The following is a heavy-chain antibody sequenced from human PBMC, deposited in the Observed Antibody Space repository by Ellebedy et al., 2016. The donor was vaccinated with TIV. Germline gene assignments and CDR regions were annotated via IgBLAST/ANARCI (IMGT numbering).Heavy chain of an antibody. V-gene: IGHV3-23*01. CDR2: TSGSGYRT. Sequence: GESLKISXAASGYSFSDYAMSWVRQAPGKGLECVSATSGSGYRTYYADSVKGRLTISRDNSKNTLDLQMNSLRDEDTAVYYCAKVPNLRGQLVYFHHWGQGTVVSVSS. J-gene: IGHJ1*01. CDR3: AKVPNLRGQLVYFHH. D-gene: IGHD6-13*01. CDR1: GYSFSDYA.